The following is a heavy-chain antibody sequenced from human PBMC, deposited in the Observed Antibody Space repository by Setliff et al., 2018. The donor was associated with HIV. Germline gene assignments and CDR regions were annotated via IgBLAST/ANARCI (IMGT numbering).Heavy chain of an antibody. CDR1: GGSISSYY. V-gene: IGHV4-4*08. Sequence: SETLSLTCTVSGGSISSYYWSWIRQPPGKGLEWIGYSYTSGSTNYNPSLKSRVTVSVDTSKNQFSLKLSLVTAADTAVYYCARVLWGAQSRYMDVWGKGTTVTVSS. CDR3: ARVLWGAQSRYMDV. CDR2: SYTSGST. J-gene: IGHJ6*03. D-gene: IGHD3-16*01.